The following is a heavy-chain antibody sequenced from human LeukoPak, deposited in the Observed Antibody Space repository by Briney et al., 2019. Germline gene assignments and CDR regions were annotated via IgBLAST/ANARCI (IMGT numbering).Heavy chain of an antibody. CDR2: IYYSGST. Sequence: SLSPTIGSAAGRVSRQYWRGIRQLPRKGLEWIGYIYYSGSTNYNPSLKSRVTISVDTSKNQFSLKLSSVTAADTAVYYCARDRGTTYYDFWSGYRYYYYMDVWGKGTTVTVSS. CDR3: ARDRGTTYYDFWSGYRYYYYMDV. V-gene: IGHV4-59*02. D-gene: IGHD3-3*01. J-gene: IGHJ6*03. CDR1: AGRVSRQY.